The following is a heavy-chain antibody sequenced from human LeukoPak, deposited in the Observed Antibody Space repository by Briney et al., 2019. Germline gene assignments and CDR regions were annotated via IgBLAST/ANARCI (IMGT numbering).Heavy chain of an antibody. CDR3: ARELMITFGGVVVNKYYFDY. V-gene: IGHV3-11*04. D-gene: IGHD3-16*02. Sequence: NAGGSLRLSCAASGFTVSSNYMSWVRQAPGKGLEWVSYISSSGSTIYYADSVKGRFTISRDNAKNSLYLQMNSLRAEDTAVYYCARELMITFGGVVVNKYYFDYWGQGTLVTVSS. CDR2: ISSSGSTI. J-gene: IGHJ4*02. CDR1: GFTVSSNY.